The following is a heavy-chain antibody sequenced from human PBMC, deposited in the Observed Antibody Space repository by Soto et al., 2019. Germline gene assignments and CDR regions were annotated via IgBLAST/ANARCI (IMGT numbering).Heavy chain of an antibody. Sequence: SETLSLTCALYGGSFSGYYWSWIRQPPGKGLEWIGEINHSGSTNYNPSLKSRGAISVDTSKNQFSLKLSSVTAADTAVYYCARGRMIVVQLYNWVDGGRRGPVVSVPS. CDR3: ARGRMIVVQLYNWVDG. D-gene: IGHD3-22*01. CDR1: GGSFSGYY. J-gene: IGHJ5*02. CDR2: INHSGST. V-gene: IGHV4-34*01.